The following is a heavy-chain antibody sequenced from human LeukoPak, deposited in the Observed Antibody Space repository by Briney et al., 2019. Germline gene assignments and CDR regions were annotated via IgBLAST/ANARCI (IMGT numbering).Heavy chain of an antibody. CDR2: IKQDGSEK. V-gene: IGHV3-7*01. D-gene: IGHD3-22*01. CDR3: ARDLRGDYYDSSGYSDY. CDR1: GFTFSSYW. J-gene: IGHJ4*02. Sequence: GGSLRLSCAASGFTFSSYWMSWVRQAPGKGLEWVANIKQDGSEKYYVDSVKGRFTISRDNAKNSLYLQMNSLRAEDTAVHYCARDLRGDYYDSSGYSDYWGQGTLVTVSS.